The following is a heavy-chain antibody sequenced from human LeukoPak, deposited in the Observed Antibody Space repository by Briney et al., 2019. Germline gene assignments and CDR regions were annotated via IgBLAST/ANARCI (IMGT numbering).Heavy chain of an antibody. V-gene: IGHV3-7*01. Sequence: GGSLRLSCAVSGFTFSSYWMSWVRQAPGKGLEWVANIKQDGSEKYYVDSVKGRFTISRDNAKNSLYLQMNSLRAEDTAVYYCANDVDTAMVHDYWGQGTLVTVSS. CDR3: ANDVDTAMVHDY. CDR1: GFTFSSYW. CDR2: IKQDGSEK. J-gene: IGHJ4*02. D-gene: IGHD5-18*01.